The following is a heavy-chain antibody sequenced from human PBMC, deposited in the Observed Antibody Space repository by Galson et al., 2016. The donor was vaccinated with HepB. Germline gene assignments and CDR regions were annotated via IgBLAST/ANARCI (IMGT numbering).Heavy chain of an antibody. CDR1: GFTFSNYA. Sequence: SLRLSCAVSGFTFSNYAMNWVRQAPGKGLEWVSGISGSGDDTYYADSVKGRFTIFRDNSKNTLFLQMNSLRVEDTAVYYCANPPRFYYNSRVDYWGQGTPVTVSS. V-gene: IGHV3-23*01. CDR3: ANPPRFYYNSRVDY. D-gene: IGHD3-22*01. CDR2: ISGSGDDT. J-gene: IGHJ4*02.